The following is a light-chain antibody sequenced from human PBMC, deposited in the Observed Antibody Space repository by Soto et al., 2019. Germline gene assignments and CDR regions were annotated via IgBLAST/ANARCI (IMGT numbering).Light chain of an antibody. J-gene: IGLJ3*02. CDR3: AAWDDSLSGPV. V-gene: IGLV1-44*01. Sequence: QSVLTQPPSASGTPGQRVTISCSGSSSNIGSNTVNWYQQLPGTAPKLLIYSNNQRPSGVPDRFSGSKSGTSASLAISGLQSEDEADYYCAAWDDSLSGPVFGGGTTLTVL. CDR1: SSNIGSNT. CDR2: SNN.